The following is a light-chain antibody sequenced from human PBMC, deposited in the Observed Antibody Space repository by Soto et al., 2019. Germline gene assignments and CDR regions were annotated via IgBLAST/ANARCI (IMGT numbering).Light chain of an antibody. CDR1: SSDVGGYTY. Sequence: QSALTQPASVSGSPGQSITISCTGTSSDVGGYTYVSWYQQHPGKAPKLMIYEVSNRPSGVSNRFSGSKSGNTASLTISGLQAEDEADYYCSSYTSRSTLEIFGTGTKLTVL. J-gene: IGLJ1*01. V-gene: IGLV2-14*01. CDR3: SSYTSRSTLEI. CDR2: EVS.